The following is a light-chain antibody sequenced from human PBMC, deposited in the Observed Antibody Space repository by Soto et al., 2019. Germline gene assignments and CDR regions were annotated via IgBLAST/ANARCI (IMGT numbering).Light chain of an antibody. V-gene: IGLV2-14*01. CDR1: SSDVGDYNY. Sequence: QSVLTQPASVSGSPGQSITISCTGTSSDVGDYNYVSWYQQHPGKAPKLMIYDVTNRPSGVSNRFSGSKSGNTASLTISGLQAEDEADYYCSSYTSSSPLLGGGTKLTVL. CDR2: DVT. J-gene: IGLJ2*01. CDR3: SSYTSSSPL.